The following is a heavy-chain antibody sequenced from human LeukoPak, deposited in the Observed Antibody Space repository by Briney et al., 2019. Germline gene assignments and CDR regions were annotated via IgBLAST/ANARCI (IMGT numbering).Heavy chain of an antibody. Sequence: PGGSLRLSCAAFRFTVSSNYMSWVRQAPGKGLEWVSVIYSGGSTYYADSVKGRFTISRDNSKNTLYLQMNSLRAEDTAVYYCARDSRRILPSDWGQGTLVTVSS. V-gene: IGHV3-66*01. CDR1: RFTVSSNY. CDR2: IYSGGST. D-gene: IGHD2-15*01. J-gene: IGHJ4*02. CDR3: ARDSRRILPSD.